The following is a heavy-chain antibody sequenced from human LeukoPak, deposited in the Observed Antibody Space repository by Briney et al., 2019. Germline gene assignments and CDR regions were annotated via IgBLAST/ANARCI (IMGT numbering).Heavy chain of an antibody. CDR2: IHYSGST. CDR3: ARSPGYYDKRNYLSGDFDY. J-gene: IGHJ4*02. V-gene: IGHV4-59*01. D-gene: IGHD3-22*01. CDR1: SGFISSYY. Sequence: PSETLSLTCTVSSGFISSYYWNWIRQPPGKGLEWIGFIHYSGSTNYNPSLKSRVTISLDTSKSQFSLKLSSVTAADTAVYYCARSPGYYDKRNYLSGDFDYWGQGTLVTVSS.